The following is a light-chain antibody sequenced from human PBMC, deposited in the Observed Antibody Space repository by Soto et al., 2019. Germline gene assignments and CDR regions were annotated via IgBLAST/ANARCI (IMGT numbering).Light chain of an antibody. Sequence: EIVMTQSPATLSVSPGERATLSCRASQSVSSNLAWYQQKPGQAPRLLIYGASTRATGIPARFSGSGSGTDFTLAISRVEPEDFTVYYCQQYVSLPITFGQGTRLEIK. J-gene: IGKJ5*01. CDR2: GAS. CDR1: QSVSSN. CDR3: QQYVSLPIT. V-gene: IGKV3-15*01.